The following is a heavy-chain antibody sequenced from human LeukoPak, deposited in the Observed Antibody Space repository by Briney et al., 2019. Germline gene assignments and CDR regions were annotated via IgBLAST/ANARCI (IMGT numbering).Heavy chain of an antibody. V-gene: IGHV4-59*01. Sequence: SETLSLTCTVSGGPISSYYWSWIRQPPGKGLEWIGYIYYSGSTNYNPSLKSRVTISVDTSKNQFSLKLSSVTAADTAVYYCARDRGDYDSSGYYYADWGQGTLVTVSS. CDR1: GGPISSYY. CDR3: ARDRGDYDSSGYYYAD. J-gene: IGHJ4*02. CDR2: IYYSGST. D-gene: IGHD3-22*01.